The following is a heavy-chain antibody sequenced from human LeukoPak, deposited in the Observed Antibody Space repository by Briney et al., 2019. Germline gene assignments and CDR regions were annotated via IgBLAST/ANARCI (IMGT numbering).Heavy chain of an antibody. CDR1: GFIFSRYW. Sequence: GGSLRLSCVASGFIFSRYWMSWVRQAPGKGLEWVANINQDGSEKYYVDSVKGRFTVSRDNSKNSVYLQMSSLRAEDTAVYYCATDPRPDSGNFLGFEYWGQGTLVTVSS. D-gene: IGHD4-23*01. CDR3: ATDPRPDSGNFLGFEY. V-gene: IGHV3-7*01. J-gene: IGHJ4*02. CDR2: INQDGSEK.